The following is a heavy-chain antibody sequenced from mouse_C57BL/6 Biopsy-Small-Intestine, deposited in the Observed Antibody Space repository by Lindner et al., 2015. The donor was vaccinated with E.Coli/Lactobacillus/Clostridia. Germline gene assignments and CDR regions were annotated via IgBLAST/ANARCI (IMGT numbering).Heavy chain of an antibody. CDR2: IYPGSGDT. V-gene: IGHV1-84*01. J-gene: IGHJ2*01. CDR3: ARLLPFDD. D-gene: IGHD1-1*01. Sequence: VQLQESGPELVKPGASVKISCKASGYTFTDYHINWVKQRPGQGLEWIGWIYPGSGDTKYNEKFKVKATLTVGTSSNTAYMQLSSLTSEDSAVYYCARLLPFDDWGQGTTLTVPS. CDR1: GYTFTDYH.